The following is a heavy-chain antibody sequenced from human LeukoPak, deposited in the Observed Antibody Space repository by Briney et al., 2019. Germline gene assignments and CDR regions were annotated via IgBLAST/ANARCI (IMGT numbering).Heavy chain of an antibody. CDR1: GGSISNYY. D-gene: IGHD1-26*01. CDR2: IYYSGNT. V-gene: IGHV4-59*01. Sequence: PSETLSLTCTVSGGSISNYYWSWIRQPPGKGLEWIGYIYYSGNTNYNPSLKSRVTMPVDASKNQFSLKLNSMTAADTAVYYCARGLFSGSHPPRYWGQGTLVTVSP. CDR3: ARGLFSGSHPPRY. J-gene: IGHJ4*02.